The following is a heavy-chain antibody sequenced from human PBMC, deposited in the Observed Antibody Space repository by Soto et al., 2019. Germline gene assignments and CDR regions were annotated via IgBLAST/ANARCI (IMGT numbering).Heavy chain of an antibody. CDR3: ARGALRWSTSWDFDY. D-gene: IGHD4-17*01. Sequence: SETLSLTCTLSGRSISSYYWSWIRQPPGKGLEWIGYIYYSGSTNYNPSLKSRVTISVDTSKNQFSLKLSSVTAADTAVYYCARGALRWSTSWDFDYWGQGTLVTVPQ. CDR1: GRSISSYY. J-gene: IGHJ4*02. V-gene: IGHV4-59*08. CDR2: IYYSGST.